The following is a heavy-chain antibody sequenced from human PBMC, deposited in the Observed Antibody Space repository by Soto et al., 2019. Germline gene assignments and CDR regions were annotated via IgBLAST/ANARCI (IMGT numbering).Heavy chain of an antibody. CDR1: GASISTNTYH. CDR3: SRHLGPTGPNY. J-gene: IGHJ4*02. V-gene: IGHV4-39*01. D-gene: IGHD3-16*01. Sequence: QLQLQESGPGLVKPSETLSLTCTVSGASISTNTYHWGWVRQPPGKGLEWIASIFYVGNTYYNPSLRGRLAGSMGTSKNQSSLRLSSVAAAETAVYYCSRHLGPTGPNYWGQGTLVTVS. CDR2: IFYVGNT.